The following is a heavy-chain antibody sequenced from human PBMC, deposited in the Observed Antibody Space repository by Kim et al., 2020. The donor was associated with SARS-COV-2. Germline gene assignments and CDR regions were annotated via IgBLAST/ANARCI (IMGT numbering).Heavy chain of an antibody. Sequence: ASVKVSCKASGYTFTSYGISWVRQAPGQGLEWMEWISAYNGNTNYAQKLQVRVTMTTDTSTSTAYMELRSLRSDDTAVYYCARSIYGTIGWKSTILGMDVWGKGTTVTVSS. D-gene: IGHD3-3*01. V-gene: IGHV1-18*01. CDR3: ARSIYGTIGWKSTILGMDV. J-gene: IGHJ6*03. CDR2: ISAYNGNT. CDR1: GYTFTSYG.